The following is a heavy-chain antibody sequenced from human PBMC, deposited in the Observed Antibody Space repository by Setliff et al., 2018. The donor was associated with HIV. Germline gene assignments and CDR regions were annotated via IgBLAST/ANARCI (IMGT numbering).Heavy chain of an antibody. V-gene: IGHV4-59*05. D-gene: IGHD2-21*02. Sequence: SETLSLTCTVSGGSVSGYFWSWIRQPPGRGLEWIGSIDNSGHIHYNPSLKSRVTISVDSSKNQFFLRLSSVTAADTAVYYCAKLENGDEGGYVDVWGKGTKVTVSS. CDR1: GGSVSGYF. CDR3: AKLENGDEGGYVDV. CDR2: IDNSGHI. J-gene: IGHJ6*03.